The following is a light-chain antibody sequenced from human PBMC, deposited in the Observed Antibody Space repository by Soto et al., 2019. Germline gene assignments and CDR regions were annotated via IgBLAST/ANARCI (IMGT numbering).Light chain of an antibody. Sequence: EIVLTQSPGTLSLSPGERATLSCRASQSVSSSYLAWYQQQPGQAPRLLIYGASSRATGIPDRFSGSGSGTDFTLTISRLEPEDVAVYYCQQYGRWWTFGQGTKVEIK. CDR3: QQYGRWWT. CDR1: QSVSSSY. J-gene: IGKJ1*01. CDR2: GAS. V-gene: IGKV3-20*01.